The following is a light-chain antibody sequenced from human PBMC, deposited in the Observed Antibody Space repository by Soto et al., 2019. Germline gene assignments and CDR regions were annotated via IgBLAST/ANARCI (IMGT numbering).Light chain of an antibody. CDR1: ESISSSY. CDR3: QLYWGSPSFS. V-gene: IGKV3-20*01. J-gene: IGKJ2*01. CDR2: AAS. Sequence: IVLTPSPGTLSLSPGEGATLSCRASESISSSYLAWYQQRPGQSPRLLLCAASSRAAGIPDRFSGSGSGADCTLTSSRLEPEYFAVYYCQLYWGSPSFSLGQGTRLHIK.